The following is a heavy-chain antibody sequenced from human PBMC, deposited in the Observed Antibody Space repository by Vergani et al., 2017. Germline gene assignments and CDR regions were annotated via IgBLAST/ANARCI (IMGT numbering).Heavy chain of an antibody. V-gene: IGHV4-59*01. CDR2: IYYSGST. CDR1: GGSISSYY. J-gene: IGHJ4*02. CDR3: ARQPIVGAAD. Sequence: QVQLQESGPELVKPSETLSLTCPVSGGSISSYYWSWIRQPPAKGLEWIGYIYYSGSTNYNPSLKSRVPISVDTSKNLFSLKLSSVTAADTAVYYCARQPIVGAADWGQGTLVTVSS. D-gene: IGHD1-26*01.